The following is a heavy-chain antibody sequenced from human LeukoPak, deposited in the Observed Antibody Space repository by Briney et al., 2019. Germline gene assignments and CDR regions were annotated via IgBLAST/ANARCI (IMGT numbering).Heavy chain of an antibody. D-gene: IGHD2-15*01. J-gene: IGHJ4*02. V-gene: IGHV4-59*08. CDR2: IHYSGST. CDR3: ARHGTYCSGGTCYGPNFDY. CDR1: GGSISSYY. Sequence: SETLSLTCTVSGGSISSYYWSWMRQPPGKGLEWIGYIHYSGSTNYNPSLKSRVTISVDTSKNQFSLKLSSVTAADTAVYYCARHGTYCSGGTCYGPNFDYWGQGTLVTVSS.